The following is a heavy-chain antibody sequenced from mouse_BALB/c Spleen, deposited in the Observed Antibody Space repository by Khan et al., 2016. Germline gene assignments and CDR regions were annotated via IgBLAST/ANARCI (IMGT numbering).Heavy chain of an antibody. CDR3: ASDDYVS. CDR1: GYSFTAYY. CDR2: INPNNGAT. Sequence: VQLQQADPDLVKPGASVKISCKASGYSFTAYYMYWVKQSHGKSLEWIGRINPNNGATTFNQKFKGKAILTVAKSSTTAYMELRSLASEDSAVYYCASDDYVSWGQGTTLTVTS. D-gene: IGHD2-4*01. V-gene: IGHV1-18*01. J-gene: IGHJ2*01.